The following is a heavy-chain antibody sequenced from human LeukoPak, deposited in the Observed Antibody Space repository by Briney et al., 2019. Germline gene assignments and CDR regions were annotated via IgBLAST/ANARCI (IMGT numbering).Heavy chain of an antibody. J-gene: IGHJ4*02. Sequence: SETLSLTCTVSGGSISSGSYYWSWIRQPAGKGLEWIGRIYTSGSTNYNPSLKSRVTISVDTSKNQFSLKLSSVTAADTAVYYCARDALYYYGSGSLDYWGQGTLVTVSS. CDR2: IYTSGST. CDR1: GGSISSGSYY. V-gene: IGHV4-61*02. D-gene: IGHD3-10*01. CDR3: ARDALYYYGSGSLDY.